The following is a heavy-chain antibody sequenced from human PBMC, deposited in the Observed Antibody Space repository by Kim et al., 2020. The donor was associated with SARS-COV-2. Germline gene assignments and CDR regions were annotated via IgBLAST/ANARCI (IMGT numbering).Heavy chain of an antibody. CDR3: ARDMDPTVYDY. D-gene: IGHD4-4*01. J-gene: IGHJ4*02. Sequence: KTPYSQKFQGSVTITRDTSANTAYMELRRLTTKDTAIYYCARDMDPTVYDYWGQGTLVTVSS. CDR2: KT. V-gene: IGHV1-3*01.